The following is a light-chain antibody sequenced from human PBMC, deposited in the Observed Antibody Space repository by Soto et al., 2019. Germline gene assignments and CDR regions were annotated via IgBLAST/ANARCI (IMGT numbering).Light chain of an antibody. CDR1: QSIAGY. CDR3: QQRSNCPPIT. Sequence: EIVLTQSPDTLSLSPGERATLSCRASQSIAGYLAWYQKKPGQAPRLLIYHTSNRVTGATARFSGMGSGTDFTLSISGLEPEDFAVSYCQQRSNCPPITFRQATRLETK. V-gene: IGKV3-11*01. J-gene: IGKJ5*01. CDR2: HTS.